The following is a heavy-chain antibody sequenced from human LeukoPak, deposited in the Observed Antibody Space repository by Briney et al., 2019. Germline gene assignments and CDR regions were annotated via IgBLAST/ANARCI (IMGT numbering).Heavy chain of an antibody. CDR3: AKDRELVPRYYYYGMDV. V-gene: IGHV3-23*01. D-gene: IGHD6-13*01. CDR1: GFTFSSYA. J-gene: IGHJ6*02. CDR2: ISGSGGST. Sequence: HSGGSLRLSCAASGFTFSSYAMSWVRQAPGKGLEWVSAISGSGGSTYYADSVKGRFTISRDNSKNTLYLQMNSLRAEDTAVYYCAKDRELVPRYYYYGMDVWGQGTTVTVSS.